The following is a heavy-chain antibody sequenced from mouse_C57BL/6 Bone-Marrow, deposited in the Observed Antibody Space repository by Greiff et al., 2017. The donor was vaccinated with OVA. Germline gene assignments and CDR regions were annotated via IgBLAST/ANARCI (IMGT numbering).Heavy chain of an antibody. V-gene: IGHV2-5*01. CDR2: IWRGGST. D-gene: IGHD2-13*01. CDR3: AKKGEGDPHWYFDV. CDR1: GFSLTSYG. J-gene: IGHJ1*03. Sequence: QVQLKQSGPGLVQPSQSLSITCTVSGFSLTSYGVHWVRQSPGKGLEWLGVIWRGGSTDYNAAFMSRLSITKDNSKSQVFFKMNSLQADDTAIYYSAKKGEGDPHWYFDVWGTGTTVTVSS.